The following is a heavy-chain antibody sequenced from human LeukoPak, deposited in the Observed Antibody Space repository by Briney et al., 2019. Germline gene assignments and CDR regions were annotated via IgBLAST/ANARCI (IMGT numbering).Heavy chain of an antibody. V-gene: IGHV3-21*01. Sequence: GGSLRLSCAAYGFTFSRYTMNWVRQAPGGGREWVSSISSSSSHIYYTDSVKGRFTISRDNAKNSLYLQMNSVRAEDTAVYYCARVGRGGYGDTTRYYYYGMDVWGQGTTVTVSS. CDR1: GFTFSRYT. CDR2: ISSSSSHI. J-gene: IGHJ6*02. CDR3: ARVGRGGYGDTTRYYYYGMDV. D-gene: IGHD5-12*01.